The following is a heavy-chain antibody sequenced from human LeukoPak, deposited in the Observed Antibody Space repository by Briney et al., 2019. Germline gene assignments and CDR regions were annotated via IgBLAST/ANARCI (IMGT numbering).Heavy chain of an antibody. J-gene: IGHJ4*02. CDR3: ARVSLSGSYYVDDFDY. CDR1: GYTFTSYG. Sequence: RGASVKVSCKASGYTFTSYGISWVRQAPGQGLEWMGWISAYNGNTNYAQKLQGRVTMTTDTSTSTAYMELRSLRSDDTAVYYCARVSLSGSYYVDDFDYWGQGTLVTVSS. CDR2: ISAYNGNT. D-gene: IGHD1-26*01. V-gene: IGHV1-18*01.